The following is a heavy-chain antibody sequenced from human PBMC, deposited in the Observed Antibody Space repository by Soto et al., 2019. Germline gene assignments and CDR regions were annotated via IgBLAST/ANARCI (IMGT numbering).Heavy chain of an antibody. CDR3: AKKSTYCGGDCYSTPDY. D-gene: IGHD2-21*02. CDR1: GFTFSSYA. Sequence: EVQLLESGGGLVQPGGSLRLSCAASGFTFSSYAMSWVRQAPGKGLEWVSAISGSGGSTYYADSVKGRFTISRDNSKNTLYLQMNSLRAEDTAVYYCAKKSTYCGGDCYSTPDYWGQGTLVTVSS. V-gene: IGHV3-23*01. J-gene: IGHJ4*02. CDR2: ISGSGGST.